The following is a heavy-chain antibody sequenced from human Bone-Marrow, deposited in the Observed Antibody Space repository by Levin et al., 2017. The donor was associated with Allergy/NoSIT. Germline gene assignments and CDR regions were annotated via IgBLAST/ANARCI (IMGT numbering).Heavy chain of an antibody. CDR3: ARDCSSTSCHYNDYGMDV. V-gene: IGHV1-8*01. Sequence: GESLKISCKASGYSFASYDINWMRQAPGQGLEWMGWVNPNSGNTGYAQKLQGRVTMTRDTLISTAYMELSSLRSDDTAVYYCARDCSSTSCHYNDYGMDVWGQGTTVSVSS. CDR2: VNPNSGNT. J-gene: IGHJ6*02. D-gene: IGHD2-2*01. CDR1: GYSFASYD.